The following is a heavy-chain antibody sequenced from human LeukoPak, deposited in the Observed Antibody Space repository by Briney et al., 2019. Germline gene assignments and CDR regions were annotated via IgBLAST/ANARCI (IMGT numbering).Heavy chain of an antibody. Sequence: SETLSLTCAVYGGSFSGYYWSWIRQPPGKGLEWIGEINHSGSTNYNLSLKSRVTISVDTSKNQFSLKLSSVTAADTAVYYCARGRAVVETTVYYYYYMDVWGKGTTVTVSS. V-gene: IGHV4-34*01. J-gene: IGHJ6*03. CDR2: INHSGST. CDR3: ARGRAVVETTVYYYYYMDV. D-gene: IGHD1-1*01. CDR1: GGSFSGYY.